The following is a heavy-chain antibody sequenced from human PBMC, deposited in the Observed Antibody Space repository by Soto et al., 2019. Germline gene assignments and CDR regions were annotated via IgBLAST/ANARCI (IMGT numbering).Heavy chain of an antibody. D-gene: IGHD1-7*01. CDR3: ARGADWNYRRSD. CDR1: GGSFSGYY. CDR2: IDHSGST. J-gene: IGHJ4*02. Sequence: QVQLQQWGAGLLKPSETLSLTCAVYGGSFSGYYWSWIRQPPGKVLEWIGKIDHSGSTTYNPSLKSRVTISVDTSKNQISLKLSSVTAADTAIYYCARGADWNYRRSDWGQGTLVPVSS. V-gene: IGHV4-34*01.